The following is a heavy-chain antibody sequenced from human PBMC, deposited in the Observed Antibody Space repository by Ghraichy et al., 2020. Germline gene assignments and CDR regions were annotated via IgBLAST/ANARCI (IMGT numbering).Heavy chain of an antibody. CDR1: GYTFTSYG. CDR2: ISAYNGNT. V-gene: IGHV1-18*01. CDR3: ARDPTLVQGVIINFYFYMDV. Sequence: ASVKVSCKASGYTFTSYGIIWVRQAPGQGLEWMGWISAYNGNTNYAKKLQGRVTMTTDTSTSTAYMELRSLRSDDTAVHYCARDPTLVQGVIINFYFYMDVWGKGTTVTVSS. D-gene: IGHD3-10*01. J-gene: IGHJ6*03.